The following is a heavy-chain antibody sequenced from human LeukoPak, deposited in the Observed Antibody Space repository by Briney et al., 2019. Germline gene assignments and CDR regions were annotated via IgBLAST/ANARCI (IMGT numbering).Heavy chain of an antibody. CDR3: ARGSREPDY. V-gene: IGHV3-7*03. J-gene: IGHJ4*02. D-gene: IGHD1-26*01. CDR1: GFTLRSFW. CDR2: IKHDGSEM. Sequence: QSGGSLRLSCAAPGFTLRSFWMSWVRQAPGKGLGWVASIKHDGSEMYYVDSVKGRFTISRDNAKNLLYLQMNSLRAEDTAVYHCARGSREPDYWGQGTLVTVSS.